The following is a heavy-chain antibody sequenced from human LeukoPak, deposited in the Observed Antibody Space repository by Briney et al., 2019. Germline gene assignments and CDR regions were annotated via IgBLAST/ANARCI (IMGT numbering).Heavy chain of an antibody. Sequence: GGSLRLSCEASGFSFADHYKSWNRQAPGKGLEWVSYMSNSGSIIYYADSVKGRFTISRDNTKTFLYLQMNSLRYEDTAVYYCARLGFGEYDFYYYMDVWGKGTAVTVSS. CDR3: ARLGFGEYDFYYYMDV. J-gene: IGHJ6*03. D-gene: IGHD3-10*01. V-gene: IGHV3-11*01. CDR2: MSNSGSII. CDR1: GFSFADHY.